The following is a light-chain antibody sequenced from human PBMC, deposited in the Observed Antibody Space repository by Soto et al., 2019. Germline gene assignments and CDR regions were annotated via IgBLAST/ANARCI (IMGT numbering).Light chain of an antibody. Sequence: IEMTQSPSSLSSSVGDRVTITCRASQDISNYLNWYQQKPGKAPKLLIYDASNLETGVPSRFSGSGSGTDFTFTISSLQPEDIATYYCQQYDNRPPTFGPGTKVDIK. V-gene: IGKV1-33*01. CDR2: DAS. CDR3: QQYDNRPPT. CDR1: QDISNY. J-gene: IGKJ3*01.